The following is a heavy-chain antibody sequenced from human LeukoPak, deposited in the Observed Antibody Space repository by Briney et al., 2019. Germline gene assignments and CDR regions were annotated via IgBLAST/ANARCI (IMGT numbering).Heavy chain of an antibody. V-gene: IGHV3-48*03. D-gene: IGHD6-19*01. CDR1: GFTFSSYA. J-gene: IGHJ4*02. Sequence: GGSLRLSCAASGFTFSSYAMSWVRQAPGKGLEWVSAISGSGSTIYYADSVKGRFTISRDNAKNSLYLQMNSLRAEDAAVYYCARNPPDSSGWFIHYYFDYWGQGTLVTVSS. CDR2: ISGSGSTI. CDR3: ARNPPDSSGWFIHYYFDY.